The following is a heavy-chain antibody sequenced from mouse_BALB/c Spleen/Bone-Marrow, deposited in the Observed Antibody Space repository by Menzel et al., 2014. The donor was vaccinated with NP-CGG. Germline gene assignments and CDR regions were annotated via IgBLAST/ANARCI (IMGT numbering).Heavy chain of an antibody. CDR2: IDPANGNT. Sequence: EVQLQQSGAELVKPGASVKLSCTASGFNIKDTYMHWVKQRPEQGLEWIGRIDPANGNTKYDPKFQGKATITADTSSNTAYLQLSSLTSEDTAVYYCARGRYDGVWYPWFAYWGQGTLVTVSA. CDR3: ARGRYDGVWYPWFAY. J-gene: IGHJ3*01. V-gene: IGHV14-3*02. CDR1: GFNIKDTY. D-gene: IGHD2-10*02.